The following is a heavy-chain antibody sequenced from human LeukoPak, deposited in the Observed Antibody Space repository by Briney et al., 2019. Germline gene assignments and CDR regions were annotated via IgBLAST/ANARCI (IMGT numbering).Heavy chain of an antibody. Sequence: GGSLRLSCAASGFTFRTYWMHWVRQAPGKGLVWVSRINSDGSSISYADSVKGRFTISRDNAKNTLYLQMNSLRAEDTAVYYCASPTTAYYFDYWGQGTLVTVSS. CDR1: GFTFRTYW. CDR3: ASPTTAYYFDY. CDR2: INSDGSSI. J-gene: IGHJ4*02. V-gene: IGHV3-74*01. D-gene: IGHD4-17*01.